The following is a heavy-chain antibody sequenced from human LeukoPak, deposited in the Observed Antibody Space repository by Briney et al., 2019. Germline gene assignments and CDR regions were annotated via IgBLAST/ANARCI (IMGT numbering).Heavy chain of an antibody. V-gene: IGHV4-4*07. J-gene: IGHJ4*02. CDR1: GGSISSYW. CDR3: ARHSYSSFYLFDF. D-gene: IGHD6-6*01. Sequence: PSETLSLTCTVSGGSISSYWWSWIRQPAGKGLEWIGRIYSNGSTNYNPSLKSRITMSVDTSKSQISLKVNSVTAADTAVYYCARHSYSSFYLFDFWGQGTLVTVSS. CDR2: IYSNGST.